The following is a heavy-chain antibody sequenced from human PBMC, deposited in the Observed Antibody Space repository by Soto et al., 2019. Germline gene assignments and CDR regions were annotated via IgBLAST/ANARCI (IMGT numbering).Heavy chain of an antibody. CDR2: IYYSGST. Sequence: SETLSLTCTVSGGSISSSSYYWGWIRQPPGKGLEWIGSIYYSGSTYYNPSLKSRVTISVDTSKNQFSLKLSSVTAADTAVYYCARRTSSGWYRGAFDIWGQGTMVTVSS. V-gene: IGHV4-39*01. D-gene: IGHD6-19*01. CDR1: GGSISSSSYY. J-gene: IGHJ3*02. CDR3: ARRTSSGWYRGAFDI.